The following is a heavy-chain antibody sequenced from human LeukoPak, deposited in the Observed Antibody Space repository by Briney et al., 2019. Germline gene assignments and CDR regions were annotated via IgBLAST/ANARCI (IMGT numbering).Heavy chain of an antibody. D-gene: IGHD3-22*01. J-gene: IGHJ4*02. CDR3: ARATYSSGYYEDY. CDR2: MHHSGST. V-gene: IGHV4-59*01. Sequence: SETLSLTCTVSGGSISNSYWSWIRQPPGKGLEWIGYMHHSGSTNYNPSLKSRVTILIDTSKNHFSLKMRSVTAADTAVYYCARATYSSGYYEDYWGRGTLVTVSS. CDR1: GGSISNSY.